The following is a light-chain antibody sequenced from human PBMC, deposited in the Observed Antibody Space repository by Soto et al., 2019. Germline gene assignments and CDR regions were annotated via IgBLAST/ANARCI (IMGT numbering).Light chain of an antibody. V-gene: IGKV1-8*01. Sequence: AILMTQSPSSYSASTGDRVTITCRASQSVGTYLAWYQQKLGKAPMLLLYAASILQGGATSRFSGRRSGTDFTLTIASLQPEDFETYYWQQYVSDPPTFGQGTRV. J-gene: IGKJ1*01. CDR2: AAS. CDR3: QQYVSDPPT. CDR1: QSVGTY.